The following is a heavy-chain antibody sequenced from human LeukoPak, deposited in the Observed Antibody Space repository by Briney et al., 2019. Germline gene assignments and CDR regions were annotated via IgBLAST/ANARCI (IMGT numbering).Heavy chain of an antibody. CDR2: IGISSGNT. D-gene: IGHD5-24*01. CDR1: GFTFSAYS. J-gene: IGHJ4*02. CDR3: ARRSGRRYEY. Sequence: GGSLRLSCAASGFTFSAYSMNWVRQAPGKGLEWISYIGISSGNTKYADSVKGRFTISRDNAKNSLYLQMNSLRVEDTGVYYCARRSGRRYEYWGQGVLVTVSP. V-gene: IGHV3-48*04.